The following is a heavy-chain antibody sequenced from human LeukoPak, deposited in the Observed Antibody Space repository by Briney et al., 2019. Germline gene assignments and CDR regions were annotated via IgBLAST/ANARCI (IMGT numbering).Heavy chain of an antibody. CDR2: IYSGGTT. CDR3: ARDQGRRGSSWFDY. Sequence: GGSLRLSCAASGFSVSSNYMSWVRQAPGKGLEWVSVIYSGGTTYYADSVKGRFTISRDNSKNTLYLQMNSLRVEDTAVYYCARDQGRRGSSWFDYWGQGTLVTVSS. J-gene: IGHJ4*02. D-gene: IGHD6-13*01. CDR1: GFSVSSNY. V-gene: IGHV3-53*01.